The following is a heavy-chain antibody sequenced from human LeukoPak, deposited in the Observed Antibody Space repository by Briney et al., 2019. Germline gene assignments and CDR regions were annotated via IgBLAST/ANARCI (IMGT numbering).Heavy chain of an antibody. CDR3: ARDGYGSGTGGPRR. J-gene: IGHJ4*02. CDR2: IYSGGDT. Sequence: GGSLRLSCAASGFTFSSYEMNWVRQAPGKGLEWVSLIYSGGDTSYADSVKGRFTISRDTSKNTLYLQMNSLRTEDTAVYYCARDGYGSGTGGPRRWGQGTLVTVSS. V-gene: IGHV3-53*01. CDR1: GFTFSSYE. D-gene: IGHD3-10*01.